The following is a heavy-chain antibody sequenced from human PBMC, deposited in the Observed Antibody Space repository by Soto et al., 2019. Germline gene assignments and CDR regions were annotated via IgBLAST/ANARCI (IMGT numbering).Heavy chain of an antibody. V-gene: IGHV4-39*01. D-gene: IGHD5-12*01. CDR1: GGSISSSSYY. Sequence: NPSETLSLTCTVSGGSISSSSYYWGWIRQPPGKGLEWIGSIYYSGSTYYNPSLKSRVTISVDTSKNQFSLKLSSVTAADTAVYYCATTKYGGYPDYWGQGTLVTVSS. J-gene: IGHJ4*02. CDR2: IYYSGST. CDR3: ATTKYGGYPDY.